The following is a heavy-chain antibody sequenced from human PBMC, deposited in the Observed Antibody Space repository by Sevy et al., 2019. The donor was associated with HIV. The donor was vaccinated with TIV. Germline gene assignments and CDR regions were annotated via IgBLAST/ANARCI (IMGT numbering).Heavy chain of an antibody. D-gene: IGHD3-3*01. V-gene: IGHV4-34*01. Sequence: SETLSLTCAVYGGSLSGYYWSWIRQPPGKGLEWIGEINDSGSSTYNPSLKSRVTISVDTSKKQFSLRLSSVTAADTAVYFCVRGWVVQFLEWSPPYYYYGMDVWGQGSTVTVSS. CDR2: INDSGSS. CDR3: VRGWVVQFLEWSPPYYYYGMDV. CDR1: GGSLSGYY. J-gene: IGHJ6*02.